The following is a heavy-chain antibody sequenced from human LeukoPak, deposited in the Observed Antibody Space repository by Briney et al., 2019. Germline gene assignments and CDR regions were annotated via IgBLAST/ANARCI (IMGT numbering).Heavy chain of an antibody. V-gene: IGHV3-53*01. J-gene: IGHJ3*02. CDR3: ASVRTDAFDI. D-gene: IGHD2-8*01. CDR2: IYSGGST. Sequence: PGGSLRLSCAASGFTVSSNYMSWVRQAPGKGLEWVSVIYSGGSTYYADSVKGRFTNSRDNSKDTLYLQMNSLRAEDTAVYYCASVRTDAFDIWGQGTMVTVSS. CDR1: GFTVSSNY.